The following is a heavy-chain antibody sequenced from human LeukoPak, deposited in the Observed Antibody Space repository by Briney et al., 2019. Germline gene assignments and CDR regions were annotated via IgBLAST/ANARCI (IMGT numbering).Heavy chain of an antibody. J-gene: IGHJ4*02. CDR2: INTNTRNP. D-gene: IGHD2-2*01. Sequence: KVSCXXXGYXFTNYGVNWVRQAPGQGLEWMGWINTNTRNPTYAQGFTGRFVFSLDTSLSTAYLQISSLKAEDTAVYYCARDKYQLPYEIDYWGQGTLVTVSS. CDR3: ARDKYQLPYEIDY. V-gene: IGHV7-4-1*02. CDR1: GYXFTNYG.